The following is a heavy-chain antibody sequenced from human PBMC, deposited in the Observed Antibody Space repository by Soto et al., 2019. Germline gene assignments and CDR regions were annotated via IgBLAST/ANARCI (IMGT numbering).Heavy chain of an antibody. CDR2: IWYDGSNK. CDR3: ARGGTVTPYYYYGMDV. D-gene: IGHD4-17*01. V-gene: IGHV3-33*01. J-gene: IGHJ6*02. CDR1: GFTFSSYG. Sequence: LRLSCAASGFTFSSYGMHWVRQAPGKGLEWVAVIWYDGSNKYYADSVKGRFTISRDNSKNTLYLQMNSLRAEDTAVYYCARGGTVTPYYYYGMDVWGQGTTVTVSS.